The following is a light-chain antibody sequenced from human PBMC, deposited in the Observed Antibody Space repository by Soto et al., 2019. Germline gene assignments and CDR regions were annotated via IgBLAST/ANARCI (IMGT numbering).Light chain of an antibody. Sequence: EIGLTQSPATLSLSPGERATLSCRASQSVSSYLAWYQQKPGQAPRLLIYDASNRATGIPARFSGSGSGTDFTLTISSLEPEDFAVYYCQQRSHWPTFGGGTKVEIK. CDR3: QQRSHWPT. CDR1: QSVSSY. CDR2: DAS. V-gene: IGKV3-11*01. J-gene: IGKJ4*01.